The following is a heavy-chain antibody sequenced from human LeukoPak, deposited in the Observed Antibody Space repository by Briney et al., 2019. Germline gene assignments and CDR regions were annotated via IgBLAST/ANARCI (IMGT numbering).Heavy chain of an antibody. Sequence: ASVKVSCKASDYTFTSYGISWVRQAPGQGLEWMGWISAYNGNTNYAQKLQGRVTMTTDTSTSTAYMGLRSLRSDDTAVYYCARGGYYDSSGYWFDYWGQGTLVTVSS. D-gene: IGHD3-22*01. CDR3: ARGGYYDSSGYWFDY. J-gene: IGHJ4*02. CDR1: DYTFTSYG. V-gene: IGHV1-18*01. CDR2: ISAYNGNT.